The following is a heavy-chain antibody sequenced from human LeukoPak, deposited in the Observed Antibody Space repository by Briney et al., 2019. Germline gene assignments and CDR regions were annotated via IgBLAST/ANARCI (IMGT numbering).Heavy chain of an antibody. CDR2: IVHTGDYE. D-gene: IGHD4/OR15-4a*01. V-gene: IGHV3-21*01. CDR3: ASDGAGWSRDH. Sequence: GGSLRLSCAVSGLPFSTYAMSWVRQAPGEGLEWVSTIVHTGDYEYYADSLKGRVTISRDNANNALYLQMHSLRVEDTAIYYCASDGAGWSRDHWGHGTLVTVPS. J-gene: IGHJ4*01. CDR1: GLPFSTYA.